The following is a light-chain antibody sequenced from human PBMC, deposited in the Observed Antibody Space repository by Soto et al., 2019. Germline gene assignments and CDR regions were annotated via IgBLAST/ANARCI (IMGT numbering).Light chain of an antibody. CDR1: QTVGSN. J-gene: IGKJ1*01. Sequence: EVVLTQSPATLSVSPGERATLSCRASQTVGSNLAWYQHKPGQAPRLLISGASTRATGVPARFSGSGSGTEFALTISGLQSEDFTVYFCQQYNNRPQTFGQGTKVDIK. CDR3: QQYNNRPQT. CDR2: GAS. V-gene: IGKV3-15*01.